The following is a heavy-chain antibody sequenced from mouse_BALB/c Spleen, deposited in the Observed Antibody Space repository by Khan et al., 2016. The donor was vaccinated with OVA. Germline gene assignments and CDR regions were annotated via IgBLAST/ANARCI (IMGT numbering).Heavy chain of an antibody. D-gene: IGHD1-2*01. V-gene: IGHV1-22*01. CDR1: GYTFTEYT. J-gene: IGHJ1*01. CDR2: INPNNGGT. Sequence: EVQLQQSGPELVKPGASVKISCKTSGYTFTEYTMHWVKQSHGKSLEWIGRINPNNGGTSYNQKFKGKATLTVDTSSTTAYMALSSLNSEDSAFYYCARRDYYAYFWFFDVWGAGTTVTVSS. CDR3: ARRDYYAYFWFFDV.